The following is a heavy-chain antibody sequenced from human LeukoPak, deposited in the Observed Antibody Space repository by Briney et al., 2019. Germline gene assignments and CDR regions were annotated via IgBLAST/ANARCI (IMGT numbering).Heavy chain of an antibody. V-gene: IGHV1-8*01. CDR3: ARRIAAAGVGVVY. CDR2: MNPDSGNT. Sequence: ASVKVSCKASGHTFTSYDIDWVRQANGQGLEWMGWMNPDSGNTGYAQKFQGRVTMTRNPSISTAYMELSSLTSEDTAVYYCARRIAAAGVGVVYWGQGTLVTVSS. CDR1: GHTFTSYD. J-gene: IGHJ4*02. D-gene: IGHD6-13*01.